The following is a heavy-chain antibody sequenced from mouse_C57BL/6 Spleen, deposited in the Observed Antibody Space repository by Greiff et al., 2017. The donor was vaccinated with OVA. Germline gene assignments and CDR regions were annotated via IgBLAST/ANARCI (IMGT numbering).Heavy chain of an antibody. D-gene: IGHD1-1*01. CDR2: ILPGSGST. Sequence: QVQLQQSGAELMKPGASVKLSCKATGYTFTGYWIEWVKQRPGHGLEWIGEILPGSGSTNYNEKFKGKATFTADTSSNTAYMQLSSLTTEDSAIYYCARGDYYGSSWYYAMDYWGQGTSVTVSS. CDR1: GYTFTGYW. CDR3: ARGDYYGSSWYYAMDY. J-gene: IGHJ4*01. V-gene: IGHV1-9*01.